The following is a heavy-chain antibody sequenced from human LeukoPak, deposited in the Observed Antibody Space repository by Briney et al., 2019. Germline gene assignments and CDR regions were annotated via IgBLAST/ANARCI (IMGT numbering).Heavy chain of an antibody. CDR3: ARGVGWFDP. Sequence: SETLSLTCAVYGGSFSGYYWSWIRQPPGKGLEWIGEINHSGSTNYNPSLKSRVTISVDTSKNQFSLKLSSVTAADTAVYYCARGVGWFDPWGQGTLVTVSS. D-gene: IGHD3-3*01. V-gene: IGHV4-34*01. CDR1: GGSFSGYY. J-gene: IGHJ5*02. CDR2: INHSGST.